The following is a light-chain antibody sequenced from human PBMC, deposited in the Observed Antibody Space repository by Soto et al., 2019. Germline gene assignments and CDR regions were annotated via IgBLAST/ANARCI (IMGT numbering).Light chain of an antibody. CDR3: QQYNSYPWT. CDR1: QRINSW. V-gene: IGKV1-5*01. J-gene: IGKJ1*01. Sequence: DIQMTQSPSTLSASVGDTVTITCRASQRINSWLALYQQKPGKAPKRLIYDASSLESGAPSRFSGSGSGTEFTLTISSRQPDDFETYYCQQYNSYPWTFGQGTKVPSK. CDR2: DAS.